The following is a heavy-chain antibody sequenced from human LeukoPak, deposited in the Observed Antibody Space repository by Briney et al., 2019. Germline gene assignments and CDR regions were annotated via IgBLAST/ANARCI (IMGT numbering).Heavy chain of an antibody. CDR1: GGSFCGYY. CDR3: AGAGVYSSRGLYYFAY. Sequence: SETLSLTCAVYGGSFCGYYWSWIRQPPGKGLEWIGEINHSGSTNYNPSLKSRVTISLDKSKNQFSLKLRSVTAADTTVVYYAGAGVYSSRGLYYFAYWGQGTLVTVSS. CDR2: INHSGST. D-gene: IGHD6-13*01. V-gene: IGHV4-34*01. J-gene: IGHJ4*02.